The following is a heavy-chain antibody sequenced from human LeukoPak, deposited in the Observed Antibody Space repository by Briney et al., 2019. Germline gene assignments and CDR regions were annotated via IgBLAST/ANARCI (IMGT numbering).Heavy chain of an antibody. J-gene: IGHJ4*02. V-gene: IGHV3-30*04. CDR2: ISYDGIYK. CDR3: ARALLWFGEPYYFDY. CDR1: GFTFSSYA. D-gene: IGHD3-10*01. Sequence: PGGSLRLSCAASGFTFSSYAMHWVRQAPGKGLEWVAIISYDGIYKYYTDSVKGRLTISRDNSKNTLYLQMNSLRPEDTAVYYCARALLWFGEPYYFDYWGQGTLVTVSS.